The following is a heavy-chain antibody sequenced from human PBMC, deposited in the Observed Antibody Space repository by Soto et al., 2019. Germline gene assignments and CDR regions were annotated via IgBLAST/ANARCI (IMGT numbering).Heavy chain of an antibody. D-gene: IGHD4-17*01. Sequence: SETLSLTCTVSGGSISSGGYYWTWIRQSPSRGLEWLGRTYYRSKWYNEYGLSVKSRITINADTCKNQFSLQLNSVTPEDAAVYYCARWDHDYGYLDVWGLGTTVTVSS. J-gene: IGHJ6*02. CDR3: ARWDHDYGYLDV. CDR2: TYYRSKWYN. V-gene: IGHV6-1*01. CDR1: GGSISSGG.